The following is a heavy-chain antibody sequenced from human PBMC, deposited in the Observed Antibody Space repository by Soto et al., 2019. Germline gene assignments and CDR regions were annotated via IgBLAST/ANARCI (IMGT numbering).Heavy chain of an antibody. CDR2: ISISSIFL. Sequence: PGGSLRLSCAASGFTFSSYSMNWVRQAPGKGLEWVSSISISSIFLYYADSVKGRFTISRDNAKTSLFLQMNSLRAEDTALYYCARGGHVVVVTAALDYWGQGTLVTVSS. CDR1: GFTFSSYS. V-gene: IGHV3-21*04. CDR3: ARGGHVVVVTAALDY. D-gene: IGHD2-21*02. J-gene: IGHJ4*02.